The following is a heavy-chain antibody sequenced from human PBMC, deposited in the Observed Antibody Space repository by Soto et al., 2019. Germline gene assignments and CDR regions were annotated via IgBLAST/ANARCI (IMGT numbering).Heavy chain of an antibody. CDR1: GYTFTDYY. CDR2: IHPNSGVT. D-gene: IGHD5-12*01. Sequence: QVQLVQSGAEVKKPGASVKVSCKASGYTFTDYYMHWVRQSPGQGLEWMGWIHPNSGVTKFPQKFQGRAIMTRDTSISTVYMELRRLTSDDTAVYYCARAGLTTLELATTYWGQGTLVTVSS. J-gene: IGHJ4*02. V-gene: IGHV1-2*02. CDR3: ARAGLTTLELATTY.